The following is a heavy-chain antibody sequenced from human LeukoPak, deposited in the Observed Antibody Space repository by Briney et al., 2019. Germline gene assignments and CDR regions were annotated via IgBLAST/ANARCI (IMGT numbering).Heavy chain of an antibody. CDR3: ARDLGRLPIPHGDFDL. D-gene: IGHD6-25*01. V-gene: IGHV3-7*01. CDR2: IKQDGSEK. CDR1: GFTFSSYW. Sequence: GGSLRLSCAASGFTFSSYWMSWVRQAPGKGLEWVANIKQDGSEKYYVDSVKGRFTISRDNAKNSLYLQMNSLRAEDTAVYYCARDLGRLPIPHGDFDLWGRGTLVTVSS. J-gene: IGHJ2*01.